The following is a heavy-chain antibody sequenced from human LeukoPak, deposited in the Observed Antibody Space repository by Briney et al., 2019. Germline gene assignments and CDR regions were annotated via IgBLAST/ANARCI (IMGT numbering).Heavy chain of an antibody. CDR2: IYPGDSDT. CDR1: GYSFTSYW. CDR3: ARVYSSGWPNPVYFQH. D-gene: IGHD6-19*01. J-gene: IGHJ1*01. Sequence: GESLKITCKGSGYSFTSYWIGWVRQMPGKGLEWMGIIYPGDSDTRYSPSFRGQVTISADKSISTAYLQWSSLKASDTAMYYCARVYSSGWPNPVYFQHWGQGTLVTVSS. V-gene: IGHV5-51*01.